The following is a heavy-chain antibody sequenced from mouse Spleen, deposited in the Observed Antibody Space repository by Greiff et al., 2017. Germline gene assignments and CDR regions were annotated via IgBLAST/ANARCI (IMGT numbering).Heavy chain of an antibody. Sequence: EVNLVESGGGLVQPGGSMKLSCAASGFTFSDAWMDWVRQSPEKGLEWVAEIRNKANNHATYYAVSVKGRFTISRDDSKSSVYLQMNSLRAEDTGIYYCTRSLLDYAMDYWGQGTSVTVSS. CDR2: IRNKANNHAT. CDR1: GFTFSDAW. V-gene: IGHV6-6*01. J-gene: IGHJ4*01. CDR3: TRSLLDYAMDY.